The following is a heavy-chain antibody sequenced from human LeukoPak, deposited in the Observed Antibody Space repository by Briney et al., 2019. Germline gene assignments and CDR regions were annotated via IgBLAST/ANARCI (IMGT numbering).Heavy chain of an antibody. CDR3: ATVYTIKRGYSGYDPTYYFDY. D-gene: IGHD5-12*01. CDR2: FDPEDGET. CDR1: GYTLTELS. Sequence: ASVKVSCKVSGYTLTELSMHWVRQAPGKGLEWMGGFDPEDGETIYAQKFQGRVTMTEDTSTDTAYMELSSLRSEDTAVYYCATVYTIKRGYSGYDPTYYFDYWGQGTLVTVSS. V-gene: IGHV1-24*01. J-gene: IGHJ4*02.